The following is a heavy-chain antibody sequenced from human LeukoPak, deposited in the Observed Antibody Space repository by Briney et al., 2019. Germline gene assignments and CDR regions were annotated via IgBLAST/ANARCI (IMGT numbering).Heavy chain of an antibody. CDR1: GYTFTNYG. CDR2: ISTYNGNT. CDR3: ARDLGYGGTRIDD. Sequence: ASVKVSCKASGYTFTNYGIRWVRQAPGQGLEWMGWISTYNGNTNYAQKLQGRVTMTTDTSTSTAYMELISLRSDDTAVYYCARDLGYGGTRIDDWGQGALVTVSS. V-gene: IGHV1-18*01. D-gene: IGHD4-23*01. J-gene: IGHJ4*02.